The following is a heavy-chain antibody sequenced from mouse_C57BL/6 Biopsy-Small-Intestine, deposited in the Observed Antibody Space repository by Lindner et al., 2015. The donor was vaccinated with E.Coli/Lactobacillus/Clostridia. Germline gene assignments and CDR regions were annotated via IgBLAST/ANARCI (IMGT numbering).Heavy chain of an antibody. D-gene: IGHD2-4*01. J-gene: IGHJ4*01. Sequence: SVKVSCKASGYPFGTYDINWVRQATGQGLEWMGWVNPSSGNTGYAQKFQGRVTMTTNISISTVYMELSSLRSEDTAVYYCARRINDYYDFLSALDSWGQGTQVTVSS. CDR3: ARRINDYYDFLSALDS. CDR1: GYPFGTYD. V-gene: IGHV1-81*01. CDR2: VNPSSGNT.